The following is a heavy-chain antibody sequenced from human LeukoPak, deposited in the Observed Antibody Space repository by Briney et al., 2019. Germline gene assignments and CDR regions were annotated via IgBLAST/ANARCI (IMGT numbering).Heavy chain of an antibody. Sequence: GGSLRLSCAASGFTFSDYYMSWLRQAPGKGLEGVSYISSSGSTIYYADSVKGRFTISRDNAKNSLYLQMNSLRAEDTAVYYCARAQGYYYDSSGYWGYWGQGTLVTVSS. J-gene: IGHJ4*02. CDR3: ARAQGYYYDSSGYWGY. CDR1: GFTFSDYY. CDR2: ISSSGSTI. D-gene: IGHD3-22*01. V-gene: IGHV3-11*01.